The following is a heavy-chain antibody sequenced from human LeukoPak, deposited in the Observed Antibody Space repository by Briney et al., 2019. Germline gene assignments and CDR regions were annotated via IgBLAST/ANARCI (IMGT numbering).Heavy chain of an antibody. D-gene: IGHD3-10*01. CDR1: GLTFTKYY. CDR3: AKDLWVYGSGTNNWFDP. J-gene: IGHJ5*02. Sequence: GGSLRLSCSASGLTFTKYYMNWVRQAPGKGLEWVAVISYDGTNKYYADSVKGRFTISRDNSKNTLFLQMNSLRAEDTAVYYCAKDLWVYGSGTNNWFDPWGQGTLVTVSS. V-gene: IGHV3-30*18. CDR2: ISYDGTNK.